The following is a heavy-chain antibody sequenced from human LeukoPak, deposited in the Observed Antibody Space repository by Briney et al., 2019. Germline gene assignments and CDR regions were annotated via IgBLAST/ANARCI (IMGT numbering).Heavy chain of an antibody. CDR2: IWYDGSNI. CDR3: ARDPGTFWYFDL. CDR1: GFPFRSPG. J-gene: IGHJ2*01. Sequence: GGSLRLSCAASGFPFRSPGMHWVRQAPGKGLEGVAVIWYDGSNIYYGESVKGRFTISRDNSKDTLYLQMSSLRGEDTAVYYCARDPGTFWYFDLWGRGTLVTVSS. V-gene: IGHV3-33*01. D-gene: IGHD2/OR15-2a*01.